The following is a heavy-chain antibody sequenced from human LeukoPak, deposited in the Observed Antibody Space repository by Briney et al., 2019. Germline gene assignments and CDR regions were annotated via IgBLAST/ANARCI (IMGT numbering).Heavy chain of an antibody. V-gene: IGHV1-18*01. CDR2: ISAYNGNT. CDR1: GYSFTSYG. Sequence: GESLKISCKGSGYSFTSYGISWVRQAPGQGLEWMGWISAYNGNTNYAQKLQGRVTMTTDTSTSTAYMELRSLRSDDTAVYYCARTPQWLLYLDYWGQGTLVTVSS. J-gene: IGHJ4*02. CDR3: ARTPQWLLYLDY. D-gene: IGHD3-3*01.